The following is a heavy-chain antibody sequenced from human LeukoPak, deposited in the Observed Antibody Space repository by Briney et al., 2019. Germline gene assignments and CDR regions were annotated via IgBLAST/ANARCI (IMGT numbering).Heavy chain of an antibody. J-gene: IGHJ4*02. CDR1: GGSISSGGYS. D-gene: IGHD6-13*01. Sequence: SETLSLTCAVSGGSISSGGYSWSWIRQPPGKGLEWIGYIYHSGSTYYNPSLKSRVTISVDRSKNQFSLKLSSVTTADTAVYYCARGIAAAGRPYFDYWGQGTLVTVSS. CDR3: ARGIAAAGRPYFDY. CDR2: IYHSGST. V-gene: IGHV4-30-2*01.